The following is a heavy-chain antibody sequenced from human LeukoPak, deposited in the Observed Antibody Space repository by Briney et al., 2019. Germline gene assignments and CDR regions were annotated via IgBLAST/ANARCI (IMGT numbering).Heavy chain of an antibody. Sequence: ASVKVSCKASGYTFTGYYMHWVRQAPGQGLEWMGWINPNSGGTNYAQKLQGRVTMTTDTSTSTAYMELSRLRSDDTAVYYCARDSYYDSSGYYHFDYWGQGTLVTVSS. CDR1: GYTFTGYY. CDR2: INPNSGGT. J-gene: IGHJ4*02. V-gene: IGHV1-2*02. CDR3: ARDSYYDSSGYYHFDY. D-gene: IGHD3-22*01.